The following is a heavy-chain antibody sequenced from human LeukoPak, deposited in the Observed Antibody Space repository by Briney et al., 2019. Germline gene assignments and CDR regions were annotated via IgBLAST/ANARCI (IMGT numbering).Heavy chain of an antibody. CDR1: GGSFSGHY. J-gene: IGHJ6*03. D-gene: IGHD5-18*01. CDR3: ARGLRGYSYWTDGYYYMDV. CDR2: INHSGST. V-gene: IGHV4-34*01. Sequence: PSETLSLTCAVYGGSFSGHYWSWIRQPPGKGLEWIGEINHSGSTNYNPSLKSRVTISVDTSKNQFSLKLSSVTAADTAVYYCARGLRGYSYWTDGYYYMDVWGKGTTVTVSS.